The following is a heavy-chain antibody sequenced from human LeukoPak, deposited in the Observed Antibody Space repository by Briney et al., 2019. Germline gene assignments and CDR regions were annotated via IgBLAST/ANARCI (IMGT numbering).Heavy chain of an antibody. D-gene: IGHD3-22*01. CDR2: ISAYNGNT. Sequence: GASVKVSCKASGYTFTSYGISWVRQAPGQGLEWMGWISAYNGNTNYAQKLQGRVTMTTDTSTSTAYMELRSLRSDDTAVYYCARDWDWDDSSGYNPANWFDPWGQGTLVTVSS. CDR3: ARDWDWDDSSGYNPANWFDP. CDR1: GYTFTSYG. J-gene: IGHJ5*02. V-gene: IGHV1-18*01.